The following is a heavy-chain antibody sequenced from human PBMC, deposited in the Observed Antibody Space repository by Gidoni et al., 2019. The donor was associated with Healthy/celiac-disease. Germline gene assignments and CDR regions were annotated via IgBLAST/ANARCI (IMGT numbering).Heavy chain of an antibody. CDR3: ARRTAAGYSSSWDDAFDI. CDR2: IIPILGIA. V-gene: IGHV1-69*02. Sequence: QVQLVQSGAEVKKPGSSVKVSCKASGGTFSSYPISWVRQAPGQGLEWMGRIIPILGIANYAQKFQGRVTITADKSTSTAYMELSSLRSEDAAVYYCARRTAAGYSSSWDDAFDIWGQGTMVTVSS. CDR1: GGTFSSYP. D-gene: IGHD6-13*01. J-gene: IGHJ3*02.